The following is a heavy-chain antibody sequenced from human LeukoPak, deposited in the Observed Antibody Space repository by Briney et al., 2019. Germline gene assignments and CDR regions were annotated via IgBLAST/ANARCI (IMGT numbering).Heavy chain of an antibody. Sequence: ASVKVSCKASGYTFTDYYMHWVRQAPGQGLEWMGWINPKSGGTKYAQKFQGRVTMTRDTSITTAYMDLSRLTSDDTAVYYCASGISSMLHWGQGTLVTVSS. D-gene: IGHD6-6*01. CDR1: GYTFTDYY. J-gene: IGHJ4*02. V-gene: IGHV1-2*02. CDR2: INPKSGGT. CDR3: ASGISSMLH.